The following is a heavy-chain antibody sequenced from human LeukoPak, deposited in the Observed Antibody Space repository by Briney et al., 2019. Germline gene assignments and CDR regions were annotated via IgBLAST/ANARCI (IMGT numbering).Heavy chain of an antibody. CDR1: GFTFTRSA. J-gene: IGHJ1*01. D-gene: IGHD6-13*01. V-gene: IGHV1-58*02. CDR2: IVVGSGNT. CDR3: AAGYGSSWYDLYFQY. Sequence: ASVKVSCKASGFTFTRSAMQWVRQARGQRLEWIGWIVVGSGNTKYAQSFQERDTITRDMSTSTAYMELRSLRSDDTALYYCAAGYGSSWYDLYFQYWGQGTLVTVSS.